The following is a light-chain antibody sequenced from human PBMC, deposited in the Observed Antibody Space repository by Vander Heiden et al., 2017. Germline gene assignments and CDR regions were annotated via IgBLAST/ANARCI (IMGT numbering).Light chain of an antibody. CDR3: QQDNNWSIT. CDR1: QSVSSN. CDR2: GAS. V-gene: IGKV3-15*01. Sequence: EIVMTQSPATLSVSPGERATLSCRASQSVSSNLAWYQQKPGQAPRLLIYGASNRDNGIPEFTLTISSLQSEDFAVYYCQQDNNWSITFGQGTRLEIK. J-gene: IGKJ5*01.